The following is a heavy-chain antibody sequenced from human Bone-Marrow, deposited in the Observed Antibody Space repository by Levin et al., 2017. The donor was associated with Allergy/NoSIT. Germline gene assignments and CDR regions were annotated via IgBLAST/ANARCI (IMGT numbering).Heavy chain of an antibody. CDR3: AREEGAFDI. CDR2: ISYDVSDQ. V-gene: IGHV3-30-3*01. Sequence: GGSLRLSCAASGFTFSSYYMHWVRQAPGKGLEWLALISYDVSDQRYTDSVRGRFTISRDNSQNTLYLQMNSLRPEDTAVYYCAREEGAFDIWGQGTMVTVSS. CDR1: GFTFSSYY. J-gene: IGHJ3*02.